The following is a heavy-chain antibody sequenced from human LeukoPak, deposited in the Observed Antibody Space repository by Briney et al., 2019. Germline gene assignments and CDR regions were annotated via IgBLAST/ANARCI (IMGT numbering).Heavy chain of an antibody. CDR3: AKERVAARTHQNWFDP. CDR2: ISGSGGST. CDR1: GFTFSSYA. V-gene: IGHV3-23*01. D-gene: IGHD6-6*01. Sequence: GGSLRLSCAASGFTFSSYAMSWVRQAPGKGLEWVSAISGSGGSTYYADSVKGRFTISRDNSKNTLYLQMNSLRAGDTAVYYCAKERVAARTHQNWFDPWGQGTLVTVSS. J-gene: IGHJ5*02.